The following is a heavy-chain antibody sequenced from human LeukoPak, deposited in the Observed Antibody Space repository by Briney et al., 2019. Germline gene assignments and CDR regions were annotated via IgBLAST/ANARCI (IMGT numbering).Heavy chain of an antibody. Sequence: ASVKVSCKASGGTFSSYAISWVRQTPGQGLEWMGGIIPIFGTANYAQKFQGRVTITTDESTSTAYMELSSLRSEDTAVYYCARGNSYGYVGYFDYWGQGTLVTVSS. J-gene: IGHJ4*02. CDR3: ARGNSYGYVGYFDY. CDR1: GGTFSSYA. D-gene: IGHD5-18*01. CDR2: IIPIFGTA. V-gene: IGHV1-69*05.